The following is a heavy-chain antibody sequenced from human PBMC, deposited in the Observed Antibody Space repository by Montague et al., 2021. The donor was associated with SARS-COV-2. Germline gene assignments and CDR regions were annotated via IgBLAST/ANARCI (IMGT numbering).Heavy chain of an antibody. D-gene: IGHD4-23*01. V-gene: IGHV4-59*01. CDR3: VRDHPYGGPRGTYDI. Sequence: SETLSLTCTVSGGSITGYYWSWLRRYPGKGLEWIAYIYDGGAVNYNPSLVSRVTISTDTSKNQLSLKVNSVTAADTAVYYCVRDHPYGGPRGTYDIWGQGTVVTVSS. CDR2: IYDGGAV. J-gene: IGHJ3*02. CDR1: GGSITGYY.